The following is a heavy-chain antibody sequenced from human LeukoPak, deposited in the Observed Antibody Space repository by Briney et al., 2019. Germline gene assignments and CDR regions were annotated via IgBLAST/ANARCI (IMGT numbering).Heavy chain of an antibody. D-gene: IGHD2-8*01. V-gene: IGHV4-34*01. CDR2: INHSGST. J-gene: IGHJ4*02. CDR3: ARQAVGYCTNGVCSKTPNFDY. Sequence: SETLSLTCAVYGGSFSGYYWSWIRQPPGKGLEWIGEINHSGSTNYNPSLKSRVTISVDTSKNQFSLKLSSVTAADTAVYYCARQAVGYCTNGVCSKTPNFDYWGQGTLVTVSS. CDR1: GGSFSGYY.